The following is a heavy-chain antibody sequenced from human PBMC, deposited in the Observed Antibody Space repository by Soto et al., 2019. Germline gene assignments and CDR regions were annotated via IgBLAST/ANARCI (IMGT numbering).Heavy chain of an antibody. D-gene: IGHD3-10*01. CDR2: ISGSGGST. J-gene: IGHJ4*02. CDR3: AKEVGAGRTLGADY. Sequence: EVQLLESGGGLVQPGGSLGLSCAASGFTFSSYAMSWVHQAPGKGLEWVSAISGSGGSTYYADSVKGRFTISIDNSKNTLYLQMNSLSAEDAAVYYCAKEVGAGRTLGADYWGQGTLVAVAS. CDR1: GFTFSSYA. V-gene: IGHV3-23*01.